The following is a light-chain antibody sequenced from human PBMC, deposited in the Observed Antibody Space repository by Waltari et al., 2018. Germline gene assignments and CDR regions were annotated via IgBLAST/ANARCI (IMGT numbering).Light chain of an antibody. V-gene: IGLV10-54*04. CDR2: RRL. J-gene: IGLJ3*02. CDR1: SDNVGNQG. Sequence: QAGLTQSPSMSRDLRQTATLTCIARSDNVGNQGEARQQQHQGQPPKLLVHRRLKRPLGIPERFSASRSDNVATLTINGLQPEDEAVYHCSAWDTALDAWVFGGGTSLTVL. CDR3: SAWDTALDAWV.